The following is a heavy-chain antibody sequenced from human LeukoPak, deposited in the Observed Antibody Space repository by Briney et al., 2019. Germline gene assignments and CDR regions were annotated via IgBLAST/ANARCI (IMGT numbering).Heavy chain of an antibody. V-gene: IGHV1-2*06. CDR3: ARAYSSSPKAAGYYMDV. CDR2: VNPNSGGT. CDR1: GYTFTGYY. Sequence: GASVKVSCKASGYTFTGYYMHWVRQAPSQGLEWMGRVNPNSGGTNYAQKFQGRVNMTRDTSISTAYMEMSRLTSDDTAVYYCARAYSSSPKAAGYYMDVWGKGTTVTVSS. J-gene: IGHJ6*03. D-gene: IGHD6-13*01.